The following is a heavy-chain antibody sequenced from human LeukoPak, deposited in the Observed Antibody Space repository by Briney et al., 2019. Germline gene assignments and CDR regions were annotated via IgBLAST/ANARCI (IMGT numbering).Heavy chain of an antibody. Sequence: SVKVSCKASGCIFSSYAINWVRQAPGQGLEWMGRIIPIFGSANYAQKFQGRVTITADKSTRTAYMELSSLRSEDTALYYCAKGSRLREGGSYRFWGQGTLVTVPS. CDR3: AKGSRLREGGSYRF. CDR2: IIPIFGSA. CDR1: GCIFSSYA. V-gene: IGHV1-69*06. D-gene: IGHD3-16*02. J-gene: IGHJ4*02.